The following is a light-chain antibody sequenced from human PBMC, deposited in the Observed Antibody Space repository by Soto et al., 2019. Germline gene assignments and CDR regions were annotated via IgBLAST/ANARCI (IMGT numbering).Light chain of an antibody. CDR2: DVT. CDR1: SSDVGAYNY. V-gene: IGLV2-11*01. J-gene: IGLJ1*01. Sequence: QSALTQPRSVSGSPGQSVTISSTGTSSDVGAYNYVSLYQQHPGKAPKLMIFDVTKRPSGVPDRFSGSKSGNTASLTIPGLQAEDEADYSCCSYAGTYTYVFGTGTKVTVL. CDR3: CSYAGTYTYV.